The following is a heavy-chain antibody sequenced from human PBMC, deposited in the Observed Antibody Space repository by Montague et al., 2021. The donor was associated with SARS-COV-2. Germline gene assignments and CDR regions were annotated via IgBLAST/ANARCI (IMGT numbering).Heavy chain of an antibody. D-gene: IGHD2-2*01. Sequence: SETLSLTCTVSGGSISSYNWRWIRQPPGKGLECIGYIYYSGNTNYNPSLKSRVTISVDASKHQFSLHLNSVTPEDTAVYYCARIPVGSKYYFDFWGQGTLVTVSS. CDR2: IYYSGNT. V-gene: IGHV4-59*12. CDR1: GGSISSYN. CDR3: ARIPVGSKYYFDF. J-gene: IGHJ4*02.